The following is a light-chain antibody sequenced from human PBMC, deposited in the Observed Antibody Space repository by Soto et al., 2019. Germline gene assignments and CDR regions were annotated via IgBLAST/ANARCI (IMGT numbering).Light chain of an antibody. CDR1: QSVSSSY. V-gene: IGKV3D-7*01. CDR3: QQYGSSPWT. Sequence: EIVMTQSPATLSLSPGKRATLSCRASQSVSSSYLSWYQQKPGQAPRLLIYGASTRATGIPARFSGSGSGTDFTLTISRLEPEDFAVYYCQQYGSSPWTFGQGTKVDI. J-gene: IGKJ1*01. CDR2: GAS.